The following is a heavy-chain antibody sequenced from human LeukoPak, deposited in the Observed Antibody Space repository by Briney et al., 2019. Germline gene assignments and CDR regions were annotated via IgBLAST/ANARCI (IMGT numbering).Heavy chain of an antibody. CDR3: AKDKIVVVVAANPDY. CDR1: GFTFSSYG. V-gene: IGHV3-30*02. D-gene: IGHD2-15*01. J-gene: IGHJ4*02. CDR2: IRYDGSNK. Sequence: PGGSLRLSCAASGFTFSSYGMHWVRQAPGKGLEWVAFIRYDGSNKYYADSVKGRFTISRDNSKNTLYLQMNSLRAEDTAVYYCAKDKIVVVVAANPDYWGQGTLVTVSS.